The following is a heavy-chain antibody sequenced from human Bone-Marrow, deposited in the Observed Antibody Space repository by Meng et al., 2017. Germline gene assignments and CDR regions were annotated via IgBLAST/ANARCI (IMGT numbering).Heavy chain of an antibody. CDR2: ISGSGGST. D-gene: IGHD3-16*01. J-gene: IGHJ4*02. V-gene: IGHV3-23*01. CDR1: GFTFSSYA. CDR3: AKGPWGGGFDY. Sequence: GESLKISCAASGFTFSSYAMSWVRQAPGKWLEWVSAISGSGGSTYYADSVTGRFTISRDNSKNTLYLQMNSLRAEDTAVYYCAKGPWGGGFDYWGQGTLVTVSS.